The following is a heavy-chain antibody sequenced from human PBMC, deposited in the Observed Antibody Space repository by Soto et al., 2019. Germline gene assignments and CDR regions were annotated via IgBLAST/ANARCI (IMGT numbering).Heavy chain of an antibody. Sequence: QVQLVESGGGVVQPGRSLRLSCAASGFTFSSYAMHWVRQAPGKGLEWVAVISYDGSNKYYADSVKGRFTIARDNSVSTLYLQMTSLRAEDTALYYCASVPSSSGRAHFDYLGQGTLVTVSS. D-gene: IGHD1-26*01. CDR3: ASVPSSSGRAHFDY. CDR1: GFTFSSYA. J-gene: IGHJ4*02. V-gene: IGHV3-30-3*01. CDR2: ISYDGSNK.